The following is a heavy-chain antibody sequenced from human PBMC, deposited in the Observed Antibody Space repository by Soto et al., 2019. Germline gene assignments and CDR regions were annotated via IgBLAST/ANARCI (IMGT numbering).Heavy chain of an antibody. D-gene: IGHD3-3*01. CDR1: GGSVSSGRYY. CDR2: IYYSGST. V-gene: IGHV4-61*01. Sequence: SSETLSLTCTFSGGSVSSGRYYWSWIRQPPGKGLEWIGYIYYSGSTNYNPSLKSRVTISVDTSKNQFSLKLSSVTAADTAVYYCARGITIFGVGTQLWFDPWGQGTLVTVSS. J-gene: IGHJ5*02. CDR3: ARGITIFGVGTQLWFDP.